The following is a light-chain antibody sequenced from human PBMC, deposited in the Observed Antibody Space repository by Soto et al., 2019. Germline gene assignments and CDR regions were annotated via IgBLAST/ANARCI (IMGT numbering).Light chain of an antibody. J-gene: IGKJ2*01. CDR3: QHYESSPPSYT. V-gene: IGKV3-20*01. CDR1: QSLSSSY. Sequence: EIVLTQSPGTLSLSPGERATLSCRASQSLSSSYLAWYQQKPGQALRLLIYGASSRATGIPDKFSGSGSGTDFTLTISRLEPEDFAVYYCQHYESSPPSYTFGQGTKLEIK. CDR2: GAS.